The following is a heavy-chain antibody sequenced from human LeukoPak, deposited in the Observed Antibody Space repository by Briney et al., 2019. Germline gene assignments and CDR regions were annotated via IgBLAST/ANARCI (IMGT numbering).Heavy chain of an antibody. CDR3: ARALPSIVVVVAATPRFGMDV. CDR1: GFTFSSYE. V-gene: IGHV3-48*03. CDR2: ISSSGRTI. J-gene: IGHJ6*02. Sequence: GGSVRLSCAASGFTFSSYEMNWVRQAPGKGLEGVAYISSSGRTIYYADSVKGGFTISRDNAKNSLYLGMNRVRAEDTAVYYCARALPSIVVVVAATPRFGMDVWGQGTTVTVSS. D-gene: IGHD2-15*01.